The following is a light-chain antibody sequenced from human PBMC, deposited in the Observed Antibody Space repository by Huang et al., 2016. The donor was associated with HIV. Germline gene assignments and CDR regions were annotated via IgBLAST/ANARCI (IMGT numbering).Light chain of an antibody. CDR3: QQRTDWPA. CDR2: DAS. CDR1: QSVSSY. V-gene: IGKV3-11*01. J-gene: IGKJ5*01. Sequence: EIVLTQSPATLSLSPGERATLSCRASQSVSSYLAWYQQKPGQAPMLLIYDASYRATGVPVRFSGSGSGTDLTHTISSLEPEDFAVYHCQQRTDWPAFGQGTRLEIK.